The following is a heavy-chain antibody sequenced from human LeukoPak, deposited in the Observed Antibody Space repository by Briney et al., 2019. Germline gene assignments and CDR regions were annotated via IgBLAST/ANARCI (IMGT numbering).Heavy chain of an antibody. Sequence: SETLSLTCTVSGVSISSSNSYWGWIRQPPGKGLEWIGSIYYSGSTYYNPSLKSRVTISVDTSKNQFSLKLSSVTAADTAVYYCARVLGAPGERLIDYWGQGTLVTVSS. CDR2: IYYSGST. CDR1: GVSISSSNSY. V-gene: IGHV4-39*01. CDR3: ARVLGAPGERLIDY. J-gene: IGHJ4*02. D-gene: IGHD7-27*01.